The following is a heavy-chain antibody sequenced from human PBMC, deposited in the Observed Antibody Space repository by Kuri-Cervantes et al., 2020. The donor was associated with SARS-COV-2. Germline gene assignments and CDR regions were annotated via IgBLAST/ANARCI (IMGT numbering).Heavy chain of an antibody. CDR1: GFTFSSYA. CDR3: ARDQDYYDSNDYFDY. D-gene: IGHD3-22*01. J-gene: IGHJ4*02. CDR2: LSVSGGNT. Sequence: ETLSLTCAASGFTFSSYAMTWVRQAPGKGLEWVSSLSVSGGNTYYADSVKGRFTISRDNSRNTLYLQMNSLRAEDTAVYYCARDQDYYDSNDYFDYWGQGTLVTVSS. V-gene: IGHV3-23*01.